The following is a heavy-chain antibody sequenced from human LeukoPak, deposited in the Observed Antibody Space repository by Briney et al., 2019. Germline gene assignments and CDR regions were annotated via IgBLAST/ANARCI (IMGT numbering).Heavy chain of an antibody. Sequence: SETLSLTCTVSGGSISSGGYYWSWIRQHPGDGLEWIGYIYYSGSTYYNPSLKSRVTISIDTSKNHFSLKLSSVTAADTAVYYCARAGGSFSPFGYWGQGTLVTVSS. V-gene: IGHV4-31*02. J-gene: IGHJ4*02. CDR2: IYYSGST. CDR3: ARAGGSFSPFGY. CDR1: GGSISSGGYY. D-gene: IGHD3-16*01.